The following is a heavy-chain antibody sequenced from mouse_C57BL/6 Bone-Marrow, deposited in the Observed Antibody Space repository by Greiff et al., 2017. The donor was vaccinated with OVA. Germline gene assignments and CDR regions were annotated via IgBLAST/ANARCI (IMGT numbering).Heavy chain of an antibody. CDR1: GYTFTNYW. V-gene: IGHV1-63*01. CDR3: ARWSYAMDY. CDR2: IYPGGGYT. J-gene: IGHJ4*01. Sequence: VKLVESGAELVRPGTSVKMSCKASGYTFTNYWIGWAKQRPGHGLEWIGDIYPGGGYTNYNEKFKGKATLTADKSSSTAYMQFSSLTSEDSAIYYCARWSYAMDYWGQGTSVTVSS.